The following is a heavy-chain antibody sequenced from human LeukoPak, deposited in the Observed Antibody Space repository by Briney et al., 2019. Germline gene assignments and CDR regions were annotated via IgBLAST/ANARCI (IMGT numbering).Heavy chain of an antibody. CDR2: INHSGST. CDR1: GGSFSGYY. Sequence: SETLSLTCAVYGGSFSGYYWSWIRQPPGKGLEWIGEINHSGSTNYNPSLKSRVTISVDTSKNQFSLKLSSVTAADTAVYYRARRGYSSGWYLIGFDYWGQGTLVTVSS. V-gene: IGHV4-34*01. J-gene: IGHJ4*02. CDR3: ARRGYSSGWYLIGFDY. D-gene: IGHD6-19*01.